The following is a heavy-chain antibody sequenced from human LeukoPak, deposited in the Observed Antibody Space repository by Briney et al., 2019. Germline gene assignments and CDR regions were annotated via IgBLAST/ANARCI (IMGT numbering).Heavy chain of an antibody. CDR2: ISSGGSNI. CDR1: GFTFSSYE. J-gene: IGHJ4*02. Sequence: GGSLRLSCAASGFTFSSYEMRWVRQAPGKGLEWVSYISSGGSNIYYADSVKGRFTISRDNAKNSLYLQMNSLRAEDTAVYYCARVGSGSSWFPTYYFDYWGQGTLVTVSS. V-gene: IGHV3-48*03. D-gene: IGHD6-13*01. CDR3: ARVGSGSSWFPTYYFDY.